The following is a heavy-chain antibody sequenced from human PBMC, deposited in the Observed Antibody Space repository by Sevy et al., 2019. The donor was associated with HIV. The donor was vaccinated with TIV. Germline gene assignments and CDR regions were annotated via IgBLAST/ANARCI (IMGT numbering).Heavy chain of an antibody. J-gene: IGHJ6*02. Sequence: GGSLRLSCAASGFTFSSYGMHWVRQAPGKGLEWVAVISYDGSNKYYADSVKGRFTISRDNSENTLCLQMNSLRAEDTAVYYYAKDRVTIFGVVIYTYYYGMDVWGQGTTVTVSS. CDR3: AKDRVTIFGVVIYTYYYGMDV. CDR2: ISYDGSNK. CDR1: GFTFSSYG. V-gene: IGHV3-30*18. D-gene: IGHD3-3*01.